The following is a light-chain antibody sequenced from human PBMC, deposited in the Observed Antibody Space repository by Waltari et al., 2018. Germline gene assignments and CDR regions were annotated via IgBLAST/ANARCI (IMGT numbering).Light chain of an antibody. CDR2: EID. CDR3: CSYAGSYTFV. J-gene: IGLJ1*01. V-gene: IGLV2-8*01. Sequence: QSALTQPPSASGSAGQSVTISCTGTTTDPRNFKYVSWYQQHPGKAPKLILYEIDRRPSGVPDRFSGSKSGDAASLTVSGLQAEDEADYYCCSYAGSYTFVFGVGTKVSVV. CDR1: TTDPRNFKY.